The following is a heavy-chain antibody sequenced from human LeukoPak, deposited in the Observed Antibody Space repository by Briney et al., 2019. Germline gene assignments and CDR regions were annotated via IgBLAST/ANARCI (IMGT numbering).Heavy chain of an antibody. V-gene: IGHV3-9*01. CDR3: AKAPTTVVTLYYFDY. Sequence: GGSLRLSCAASGFTFDDYAMHWVRQAPGKGLEWVSGISWNSGSIGYADSVKGRFTISRDNAKNSLYLQMNSLGAEDTALYYCAKAPTTVVTLYYFDYWGQGTLVTVSS. CDR2: ISWNSGSI. D-gene: IGHD4-23*01. J-gene: IGHJ4*02. CDR1: GFTFDDYA.